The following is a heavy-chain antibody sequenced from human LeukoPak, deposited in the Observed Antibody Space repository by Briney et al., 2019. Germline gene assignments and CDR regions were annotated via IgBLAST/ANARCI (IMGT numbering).Heavy chain of an antibody. J-gene: IGHJ4*02. CDR1: GFTFSTFA. V-gene: IGHV3-64*01. D-gene: IGHD5-24*01. CDR2: INTDGGTT. CDR3: ARGGVATNDY. Sequence: GGSLRLSCAASGFTFSTFAMQWVRQAPEKGLEYVSGINTDGGTTYYANSVKGRFTISRDNPKNTLYLQMGSLRVEDTAVYYCARGGVATNDYWGQGTLVTVSS.